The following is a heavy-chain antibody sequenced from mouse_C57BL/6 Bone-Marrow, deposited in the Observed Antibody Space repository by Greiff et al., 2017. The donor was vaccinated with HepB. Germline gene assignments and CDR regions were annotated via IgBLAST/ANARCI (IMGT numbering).Heavy chain of an antibody. CDR3: ARHGAGDYDGN. Sequence: EVKLMESGGDLVKPGGSLKLSCAASGFTFSSYGMSWVRQTPDKRLEWVATISSGGSYTYYPDSVKGRFTISRDNAKNTLYLQMSSLKSEDTAMYYCARHGAGDYDGNWGQGTLVTVSA. V-gene: IGHV5-6*01. J-gene: IGHJ3*01. D-gene: IGHD2-4*01. CDR1: GFTFSSYG. CDR2: ISSGGSYT.